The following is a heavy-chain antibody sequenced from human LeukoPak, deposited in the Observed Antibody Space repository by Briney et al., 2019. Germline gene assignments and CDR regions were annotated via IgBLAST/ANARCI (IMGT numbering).Heavy chain of an antibody. CDR3: ARVAQKLERIAVAGTSEWRANWYFDL. Sequence: SETLSLTCAVYGGSFSGYSWSWIRQPPGKGLEWIGEINQSGSTSYNPSLRSRVTMSVDTSRMHFSLKLRSVTAADTAVYYCARVAQKLERIAVAGTSEWRANWYFDLWGRGTLVTVSS. V-gene: IGHV4-34*01. CDR1: GGSFSGYS. CDR2: INQSGST. J-gene: IGHJ2*01. D-gene: IGHD6-19*01.